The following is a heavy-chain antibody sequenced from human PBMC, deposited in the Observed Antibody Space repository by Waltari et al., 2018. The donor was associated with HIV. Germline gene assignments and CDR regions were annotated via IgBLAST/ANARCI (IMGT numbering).Heavy chain of an antibody. CDR3: ARAQSLNYYGSGSYLDY. CDR1: GGSFSGYY. CDR2: NNHSGST. Sequence: QVQLQQWGAGLLKPSETLSLTCAVYGGSFSGYYWSWIRQPPGKGLEWIGENNHSGSTNYNPSLKSRVTISVDTSKNQFSLKLSSVTAADTAVYYCARAQSLNYYGSGSYLDYWGQGTLVTVSS. V-gene: IGHV4-34*01. D-gene: IGHD3-10*01. J-gene: IGHJ4*02.